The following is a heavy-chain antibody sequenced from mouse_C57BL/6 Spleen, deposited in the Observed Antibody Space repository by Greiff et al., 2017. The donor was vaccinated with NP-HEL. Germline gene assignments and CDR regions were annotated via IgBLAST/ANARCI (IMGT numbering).Heavy chain of an antibody. CDR2: IYPGGGDT. D-gene: IGHD2-5*01. CDR3: ARSNQAWFAY. J-gene: IGHJ3*01. CDR1: GYAFSSSW. Sequence: VQLQQSGPELVKPGASVKISCKASGYAFSSSWMNWVKQRPGQGLEWIGRIYPGGGDTNYNGKFKGKATLTADKSSSTAYMQLSSLTSEDSAVYFCARSNQAWFAYWGQGTLVTVSA. V-gene: IGHV1-82*01.